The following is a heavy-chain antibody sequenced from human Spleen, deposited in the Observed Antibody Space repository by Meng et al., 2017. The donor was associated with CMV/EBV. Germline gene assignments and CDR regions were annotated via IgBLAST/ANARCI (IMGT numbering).Heavy chain of an antibody. CDR2: INHSGST. CDR1: GGSFSGYY. V-gene: IGHV4-34*01. D-gene: IGHD3-10*01. J-gene: IGHJ6*02. CDR3: ARWGGYYSYGMDV. Sequence: SETLSLTCAVYGGSFSGYYWSWIRQPPGKGLEWIGEINHSGSTTYNPSLKSRVAISVDTSKSQFSLRLSSVTAADTAVYFCARWGGYYSYGMDVWGQGTTVTVSS.